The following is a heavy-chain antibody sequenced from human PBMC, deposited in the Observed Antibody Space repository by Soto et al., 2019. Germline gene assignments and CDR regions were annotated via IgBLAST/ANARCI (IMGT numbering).Heavy chain of an antibody. D-gene: IGHD4-17*01. Sequence: ASVRFSFQTSCSTFTSYGIIWVLQAPGQGLEWMGWISAYNGNTNYAQKLQGRVTMTTDTSTSTAYMELRSLRSDDTAVYYCARRDYGEKFDPWGQGTLVTVSS. J-gene: IGHJ5*02. CDR2: ISAYNGNT. V-gene: IGHV1-18*04. CDR1: CSTFTSYG. CDR3: ARRDYGEKFDP.